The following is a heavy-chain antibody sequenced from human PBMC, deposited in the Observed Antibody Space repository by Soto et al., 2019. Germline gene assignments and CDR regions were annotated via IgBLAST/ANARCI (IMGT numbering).Heavy chain of an antibody. CDR2: ISSSLGHT. J-gene: IGHJ4*02. Sequence: GGSLRLSCVASGFDFSDFHISWVRQAPGKGLEWISYISSSLGHTDYAESVKGRFTISRDNAKSSVFLEMSDLRSDDTAVYYCAPNWNFGLNFWGQGTLVTVSS. D-gene: IGHD1-1*01. CDR3: APNWNFGLNF. V-gene: IGHV3-11*03. CDR1: GFDFSDFH.